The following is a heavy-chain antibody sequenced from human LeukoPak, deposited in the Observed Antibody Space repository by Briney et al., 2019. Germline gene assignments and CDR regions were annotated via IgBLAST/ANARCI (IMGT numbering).Heavy chain of an antibody. V-gene: IGHV3-30*04. CDR2: ISYDGSNK. J-gene: IGHJ4*02. CDR3: ARGIRGYSDY. Sequence: PGGSLRLSCAASGFTFSSYAMHWVRQAPGKGLEWVAVISYDGSNKYYADSVKGRFTISRDNSKNALYLQMNSLRAEDTAVYYCARGIRGYSDYWGQGTLVTVS. CDR1: GFTFSSYA. D-gene: IGHD6-13*01.